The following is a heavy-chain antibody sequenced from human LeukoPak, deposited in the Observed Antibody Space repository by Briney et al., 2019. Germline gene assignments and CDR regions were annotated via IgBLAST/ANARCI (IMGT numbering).Heavy chain of an antibody. CDR1: GYTFADNH. V-gene: IGHV1-2*02. Sequence: ASVKVSCKASGYTFADNHMYWIRQAPGQGLECMGWISPNSGDTNYAQKFQGRITMTGDTSISTCYMELSSLRSDDTAVYYCARELGRNAFDVWGQGTMVTVSS. J-gene: IGHJ3*01. CDR3: ARELGRNAFDV. CDR2: ISPNSGDT. D-gene: IGHD7-27*01.